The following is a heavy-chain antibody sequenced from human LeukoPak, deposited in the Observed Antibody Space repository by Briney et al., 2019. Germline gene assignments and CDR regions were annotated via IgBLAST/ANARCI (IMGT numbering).Heavy chain of an antibody. Sequence: PGGSLRLSCAATGFTFDGYTMHWGRQAPGKGLEWVSLISWDSINTYYADSVKGRFIISRVNSRNSLYLQMNSLRTEDTALYYCVKEMATLYFDYWGQGTLVTVSS. V-gene: IGHV3-43*01. CDR2: ISWDSINT. CDR1: GFTFDGYT. D-gene: IGHD5-24*01. CDR3: VKEMATLYFDY. J-gene: IGHJ4*02.